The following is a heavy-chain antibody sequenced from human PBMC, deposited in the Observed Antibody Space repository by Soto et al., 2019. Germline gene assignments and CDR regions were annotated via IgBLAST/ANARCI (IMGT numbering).Heavy chain of an antibody. J-gene: IGHJ4*02. V-gene: IGHV1-18*01. D-gene: IGHD2-2*01. CDR3: AREASVLIPAAQPSRFDS. CDR1: GYSLMKYG. Sequence: ASVKVSSKGFGYSLMKYGINWLGEAPVQVLEWVGWISPYSGYTHSAQKFHGRLTLTTDTAASTAYIELRILRSADTALYYCAREASVLIPAAQPSRFDSWGQGTLVTVSS. CDR2: ISPYSGYT.